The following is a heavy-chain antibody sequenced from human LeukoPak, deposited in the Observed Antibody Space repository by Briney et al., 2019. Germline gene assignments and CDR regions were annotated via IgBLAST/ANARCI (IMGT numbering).Heavy chain of an antibody. D-gene: IGHD3-10*01. CDR1: GFTFSSYA. CDR2: IRGSGGST. J-gene: IGHJ4*02. Sequence: PGGPLRLSCAASGFTFSSYAMSWVRQAPGKGLEGGSAIRGSGGSTYYADSVKARFTISRDNSKNTLYLQMNSLRAEDTAVYYCAKGADGSGSNDYWGQGTLVTVSS. V-gene: IGHV3-23*01. CDR3: AKGADGSGSNDY.